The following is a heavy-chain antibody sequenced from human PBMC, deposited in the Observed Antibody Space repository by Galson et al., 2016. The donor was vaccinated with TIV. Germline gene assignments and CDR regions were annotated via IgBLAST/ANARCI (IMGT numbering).Heavy chain of an antibody. CDR3: ARGDPYYRSGDYQDAFDI. CDR1: GFIFSSYS. Sequence: SLRLSCAASGFIFSSYSMNWVRQAPGKGLEWVSSISISSSYIYYADSVKGRFTISRDNAKNSLFLQMNSLRAEDTAVYYCARGDPYYRSGDYQDAFDIWGQGTMVTVSS. D-gene: IGHD3-22*01. CDR2: ISISSSYI. J-gene: IGHJ3*02. V-gene: IGHV3-21*01.